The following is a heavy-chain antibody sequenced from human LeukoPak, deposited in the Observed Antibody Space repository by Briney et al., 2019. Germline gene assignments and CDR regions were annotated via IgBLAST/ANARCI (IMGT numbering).Heavy chain of an antibody. V-gene: IGHV4-39*01. J-gene: IGHJ4*02. CDR3: ARGPEWETDY. CDR1: GGSISSSSYY. CDR2: IYYSGST. D-gene: IGHD1-26*01. Sequence: PSETLSLTCTVSGGSISSSSYYWGWIRQPPGKGPEWIGSIYYSGSTYYNPSLKSRVTISVDTSKNQFSLKLSSVTAADTAVYYCARGPEWETDYWGQGTLVTVSS.